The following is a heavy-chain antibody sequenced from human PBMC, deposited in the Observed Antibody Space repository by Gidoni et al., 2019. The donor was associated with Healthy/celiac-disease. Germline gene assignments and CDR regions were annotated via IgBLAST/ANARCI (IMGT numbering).Heavy chain of an antibody. CDR1: GYTFTGYY. CDR3: ARDHLPGIAVAGTYDY. V-gene: IGHV1-2*02. Sequence: QVQLVQSGAEVKKPGASVKVSCKASGYTFTGYYMPWVRQAPGQGLEWRGWINPNSGGTNYAQKFQGRVTMTRDTSISTAYMELSRLRSDDTAVYYCARDHLPGIAVAGTYDYWGQGTLVTVSS. D-gene: IGHD6-19*01. J-gene: IGHJ4*02. CDR2: INPNSGGT.